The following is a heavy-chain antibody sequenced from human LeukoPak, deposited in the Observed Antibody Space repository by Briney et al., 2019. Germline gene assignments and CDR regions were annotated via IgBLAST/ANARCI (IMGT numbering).Heavy chain of an antibody. V-gene: IGHV1-69*13. Sequence: SVKVSCKVSGGTFSSYAISWVRQAPGQGLEWMGGIIPIFGTANYAQKFQGRVTITADESTSTAYMELSSLRSEDTAVYYCARVRAYCSGGSCYSFDYWGQGTLVTVSS. CDR3: ARVRAYCSGGSCYSFDY. CDR2: IIPIFGTA. CDR1: GGTFSSYA. J-gene: IGHJ4*02. D-gene: IGHD2-15*01.